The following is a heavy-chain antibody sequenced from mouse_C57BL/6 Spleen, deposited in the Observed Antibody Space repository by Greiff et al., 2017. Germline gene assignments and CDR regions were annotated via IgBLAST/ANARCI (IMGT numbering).Heavy chain of an antibody. CDR3: TRAMIYYGNYGAMDY. D-gene: IGHD2-1*01. CDR2: IDPETGGT. J-gene: IGHJ4*01. Sequence: QVQLQQSGAELVRPGASVTLSCKASGYTFTDYEMHWVKQTPVHGLEWIGAIDPETGGTAYNQKFKGKAILTADKSSSTAYMELRSLTSEDSAVYYCTRAMIYYGNYGAMDYWGQGTSVTVSS. V-gene: IGHV1-15*01. CDR1: GYTFTDYE.